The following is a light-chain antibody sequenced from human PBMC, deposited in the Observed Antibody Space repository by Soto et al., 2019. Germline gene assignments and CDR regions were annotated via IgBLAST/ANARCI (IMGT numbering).Light chain of an antibody. V-gene: IGKV3-20*01. CDR2: GAS. CDR1: QSVDSRY. Sequence: EIVLTQSPGTLSLSPGERATLSCRASQSVDSRYSAWYQQKPGQAPRLLIYGASNRATGIADRFSGSGSGTDFTLTISRLEPEDFATYICQQSFDTLSFTFGGGTKVEMK. J-gene: IGKJ4*01. CDR3: QQSFDTLSFT.